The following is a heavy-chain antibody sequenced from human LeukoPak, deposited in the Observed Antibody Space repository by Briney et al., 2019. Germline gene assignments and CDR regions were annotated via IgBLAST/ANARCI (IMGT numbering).Heavy chain of an antibody. CDR1: GFTFSSYG. V-gene: IGHV3-30*03. D-gene: IGHD2-15*01. Sequence: GGSLRLSCAASGFTFSSYGMHWVRQAPGKGLEWVAVISYDGSNKYYADSVKGRFTISRDNSKNTLYLQMNSLRAEDTAVYYCARPRYCSGGSCYQYYFDYWGQGTLVTVSS. CDR3: ARPRYCSGGSCYQYYFDY. CDR2: ISYDGSNK. J-gene: IGHJ4*02.